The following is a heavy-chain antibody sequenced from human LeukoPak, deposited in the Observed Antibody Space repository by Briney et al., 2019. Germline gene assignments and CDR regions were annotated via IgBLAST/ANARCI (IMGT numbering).Heavy chain of an antibody. Sequence: GGSLRLSCTASGFTFSSYWMNWVRQAPGKGLEWVANIKPDGSEKNYVDSVKGRFTISRDNAKNSLYLQMNSLRAEDTAVYYCARGTTVTYVFDSWGQGNLVTVS. CDR2: IKPDGSEK. CDR3: ARGTTVTYVFDS. V-gene: IGHV3-7*03. CDR1: GFTFSSYW. D-gene: IGHD4-17*01. J-gene: IGHJ4*02.